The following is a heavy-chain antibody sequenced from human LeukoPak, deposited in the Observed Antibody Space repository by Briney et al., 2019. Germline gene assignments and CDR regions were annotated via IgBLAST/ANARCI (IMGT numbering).Heavy chain of an antibody. Sequence: SVKVSCKASGGTFSSYAISWVRQAPGQGLEWMGRIIPILGIANYAQKFQGRVTITADKSTSTAYMELSSLRSEDTAVYYCARDVTMVRGPRWFDPWGQGTLVTVSS. J-gene: IGHJ5*02. CDR3: ARDVTMVRGPRWFDP. V-gene: IGHV1-69*04. CDR1: GGTFSSYA. CDR2: IIPILGIA. D-gene: IGHD3-10*01.